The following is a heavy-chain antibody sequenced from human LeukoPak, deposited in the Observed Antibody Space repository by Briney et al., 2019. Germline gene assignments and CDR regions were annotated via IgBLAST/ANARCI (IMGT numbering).Heavy chain of an antibody. J-gene: IGHJ4*02. Sequence: SETLSLTCTVSGGSISTSNYYWGWIRQPPGKGLEWIGSIYYTGSTYYNPSLNSRVTVSVDTSKNQFSLKLSSVTAADPAVYYCASRTRFGELRFDYWGQGTLVTVSS. CDR3: ASRTRFGELRFDY. CDR2: IYYTGST. CDR1: GGSISTSNYY. V-gene: IGHV4-39*01. D-gene: IGHD3-10*01.